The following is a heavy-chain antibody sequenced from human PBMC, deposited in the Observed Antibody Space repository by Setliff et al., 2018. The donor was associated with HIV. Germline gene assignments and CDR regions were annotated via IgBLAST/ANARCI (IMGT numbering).Heavy chain of an antibody. Sequence: SETLSLTCVVSDDSFSNYDWTWIRQPPGKALQWIGYISSSGTANYNPSLRSRVTISIETSNTHFSLWLRSVTAADTATYFCARLGRAIDDGGSSLRLDFWGQGMLVTVSS. D-gene: IGHD2-15*01. V-gene: IGHV4-4*09. CDR1: DDSFSNYD. CDR2: ISSSGTA. CDR3: ARLGRAIDDGGSSLRLDF. J-gene: IGHJ4*02.